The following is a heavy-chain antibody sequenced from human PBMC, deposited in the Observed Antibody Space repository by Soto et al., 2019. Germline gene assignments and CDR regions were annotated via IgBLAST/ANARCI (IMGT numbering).Heavy chain of an antibody. D-gene: IGHD6-13*01. Sequence: GASVKVSCKASGYTFTSYYMHWVRQAPGQGLEWMGIINPSGGSTSYAQKFQGRVTMTRDTSTSTVYMELSSLRSEDTAVYYCARDLSPYFGSSSPPGMDVWGQGTTVTVSS. CDR3: ARDLSPYFGSSSPPGMDV. CDR2: INPSGGST. CDR1: GYTFTSYY. J-gene: IGHJ6*02. V-gene: IGHV1-46*01.